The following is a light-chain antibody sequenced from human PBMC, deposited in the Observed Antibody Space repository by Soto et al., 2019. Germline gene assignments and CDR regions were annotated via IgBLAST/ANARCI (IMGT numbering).Light chain of an antibody. CDR2: GAS. CDR3: QQYGSSPPVT. Sequence: EFVLAQSPGTLSLSAGERATLSCRASQTVRNNYLAWYQQKPGQAPRLLIYGASNRATGIPDRFSGSGSGTDFTLTISRLEPEDVAVYYCQQYGSSPPVTFGQGTRLEIK. J-gene: IGKJ5*01. V-gene: IGKV3-20*01. CDR1: QTVRNNY.